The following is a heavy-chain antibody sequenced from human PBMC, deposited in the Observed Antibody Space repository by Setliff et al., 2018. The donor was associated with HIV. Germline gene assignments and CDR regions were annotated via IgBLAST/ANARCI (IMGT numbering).Heavy chain of an antibody. CDR2: IDWDDDK. Sequence: ESGPTLVNPTQTLTLTCTFSGFSLTTTGMCVTWIRQPPGKTLEWLARIDWDDDKYYSPSLKTRLTISKDTSKNQVVLTMTNMDPVDTATYYCARSTGSSGWYSNYYFDYWGQGTLVTVSS. CDR3: ARSTGSSGWYSNYYFDY. D-gene: IGHD6-19*01. CDR1: GFSLTTTGMC. J-gene: IGHJ4*02. V-gene: IGHV2-70*11.